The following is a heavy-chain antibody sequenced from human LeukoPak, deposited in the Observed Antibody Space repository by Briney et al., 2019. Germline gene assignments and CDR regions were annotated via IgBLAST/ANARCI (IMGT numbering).Heavy chain of an antibody. V-gene: IGHV4-34*01. Sequence: PSETLSLTCAVYGGSFSGYYRSWIRQPPGKGLEWIGEINHSGSTNYNPSLKSRVTITVDTSKNHFSLKLSSVTAADTAVYYCARGIAAAGYYFDYWGQGTPVAVSS. CDR3: ARGIAAAGYYFDY. J-gene: IGHJ4*02. CDR2: INHSGST. CDR1: GGSFSGYY. D-gene: IGHD6-13*01.